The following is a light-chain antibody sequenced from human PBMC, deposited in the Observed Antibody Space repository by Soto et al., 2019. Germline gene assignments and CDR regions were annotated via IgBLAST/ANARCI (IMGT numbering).Light chain of an antibody. CDR2: RSN. CDR1: SSNIGSNS. J-gene: IGLJ2*01. Sequence: QSVLTQPPSVSGTPGQRVTISCSGSSSNIGSNSVNWYQQFPGTAPKVLIYRSNQRPSGVPDRFSGSKSGTSASLAISGLQSEDEADYYCAAWDDSLYGVVFGGGTKLTVL. V-gene: IGLV1-44*01. CDR3: AAWDDSLYGVV.